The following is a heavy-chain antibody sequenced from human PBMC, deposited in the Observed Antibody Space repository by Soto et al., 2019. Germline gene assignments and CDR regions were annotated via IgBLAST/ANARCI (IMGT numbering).Heavy chain of an antibody. V-gene: IGHV3-11*01. D-gene: IGHD3-22*01. CDR3: ARDRLGYYDSSGYYPGGY. CDR1: GFTFSDYY. J-gene: IGHJ4*02. CDR2: ISSSGSTI. Sequence: VGSLRLSCAASGFTFSDYYMSWIRQAPGKGLEWVSYISSSGSTIYYADSVKGRFTISRDNAKNSLYLQMNSLRAEDTAVYYCARDRLGYYDSSGYYPGGYWGQGTLVTVSS.